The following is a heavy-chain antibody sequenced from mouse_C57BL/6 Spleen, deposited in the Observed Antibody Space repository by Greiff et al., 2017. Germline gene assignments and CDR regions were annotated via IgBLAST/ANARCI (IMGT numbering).Heavy chain of an antibody. V-gene: IGHV1-18*01. Sequence: EVQLQQSGPELVKPGASVKIPCKASGYTFTDYNMDWVKQSHGKSLEWIGDINPNNGGTICNQKFKGKATLTVDKSSSTAYMELRSLTSEDTAVYYCARSNDYETLDYGGQGTTLTVSS. CDR3: ARSNDYETLDY. CDR2: INPNNGGT. D-gene: IGHD2-4*01. CDR1: GYTFTDYN. J-gene: IGHJ2*01.